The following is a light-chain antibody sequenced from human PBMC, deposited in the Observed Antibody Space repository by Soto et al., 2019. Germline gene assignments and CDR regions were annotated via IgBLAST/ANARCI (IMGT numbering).Light chain of an antibody. Sequence: VLTQPASLSGSPGQSITISSAGTSSDIGAYDYVSWFQQQPGKAPKIMMSEVNNRPSWVSNRLSGYKSGNTAYLTISRLQVEKEAEYFCFSFKTTGRDFYGTGNKVT. CDR2: EVN. V-gene: IGLV2-14*01. CDR1: SSDIGAYDY. J-gene: IGLJ1*01. CDR3: FSFKTTGRDF.